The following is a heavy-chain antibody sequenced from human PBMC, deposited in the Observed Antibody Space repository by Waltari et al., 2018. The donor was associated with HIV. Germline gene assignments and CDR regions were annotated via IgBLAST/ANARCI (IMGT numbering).Heavy chain of an antibody. CDR2: IYDSGRT. J-gene: IGHJ5*02. Sequence: QVQLQESGPGLVKPSETLSLTCTVSGGSISSYYWSWIRQPPGKGLEWIWYIYDSGRTNYNPSLKSLVTISVDTSKNQFSLKLSSVTAADTAVYYCACGYDYVWGSYRRGWFDPWGQGTLVTVSS. CDR3: ACGYDYVWGSYRRGWFDP. V-gene: IGHV4-59*01. D-gene: IGHD3-16*02. CDR1: GGSISSYY.